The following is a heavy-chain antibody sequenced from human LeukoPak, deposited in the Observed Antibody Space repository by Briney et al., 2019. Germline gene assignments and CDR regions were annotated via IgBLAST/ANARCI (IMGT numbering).Heavy chain of an antibody. CDR3: ARRAYTTTRKFDS. V-gene: IGHV4-39*07. CDR1: GGSISSSSYY. CDR2: IYYSGST. J-gene: IGHJ4*02. Sequence: SETLSLTCTVSGGSISSSSYYWGWIRQPPGKGLEWIGSIYYSGSTYYNPSLKSRVTISVDTSKNQFSLKLSSVTAADTAVYYCARRAYTTTRKFDSWGQGTLVTVSS. D-gene: IGHD2-2*01.